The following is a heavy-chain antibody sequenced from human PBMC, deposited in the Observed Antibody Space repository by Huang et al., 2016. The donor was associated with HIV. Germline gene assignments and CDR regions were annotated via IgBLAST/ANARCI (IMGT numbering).Heavy chain of an antibody. CDR2: INHAGVT. J-gene: IGHJ5*01. V-gene: IGHV4-34*02. Sequence: QVQLEQWGAGLLKPSETLSLTCAVYGGSFSGYFWNWIRQSPGKGLEWIGQINHAGVTDYNPSLKSPATISVDTSKNQFSLKLTSVTAADTAIYYCAREIMISFGGPFDSWGHGNLVTVSS. CDR3: AREIMISFGGPFDS. D-gene: IGHD3-16*01. CDR1: GGSFSGYF.